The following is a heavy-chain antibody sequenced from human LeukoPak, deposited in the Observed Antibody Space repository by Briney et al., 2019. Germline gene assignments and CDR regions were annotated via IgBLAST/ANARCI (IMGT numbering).Heavy chain of an antibody. Sequence: SETLSLTCTVSGGSISSSSYYWGWIRQPPGKGLEWIGSIYYSGSTYYNPSLKSRVTISVDTSKNQFSLKLSSVTAADTAVYYCASFPFDFWSGYYAPWGQGTLVTVSS. CDR2: IYYSGST. CDR3: ASFPFDFWSGYYAP. CDR1: GGSISSSSYY. D-gene: IGHD3-3*01. J-gene: IGHJ5*02. V-gene: IGHV4-39*07.